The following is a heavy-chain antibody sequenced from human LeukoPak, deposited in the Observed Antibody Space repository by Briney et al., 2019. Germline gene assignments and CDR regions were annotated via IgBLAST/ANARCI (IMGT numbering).Heavy chain of an antibody. V-gene: IGHV4-59*01. CDR1: GGPISSYY. D-gene: IGHD4-17*01. J-gene: IGHJ4*02. CDR3: AMITVTTGVDS. CDR2: IYYSGST. Sequence: SETLSLTCTVSGGPISSYYWSWIRQPPGKGLEWIGYIYYSGSTNYNPSLKSRVTISVDTSKNQFSLKLSSVTAADTAVYYCAMITVTTGVDSWGQGTLVTVSS.